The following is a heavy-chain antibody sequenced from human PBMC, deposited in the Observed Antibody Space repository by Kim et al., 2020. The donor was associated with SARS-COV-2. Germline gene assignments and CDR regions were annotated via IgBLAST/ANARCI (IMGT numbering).Heavy chain of an antibody. J-gene: IGHJ6*02. D-gene: IGHD2-21*02. V-gene: IGHV3-23*01. CDR1: GFTFSTYA. CDR2: ISASGRST. Sequence: GGSLRLSCAASGFTFSTYAMSWVRQAPGKGLEWVSAISASGRSTYYADSVKGRFTISRDNSKNTLYVQMNSLRAEDTAIYYCAKRGDIGVVVAAIGYYGVDVWGQGTTVTVSS. CDR3: AKRGDIGVVVAAIGYYGVDV.